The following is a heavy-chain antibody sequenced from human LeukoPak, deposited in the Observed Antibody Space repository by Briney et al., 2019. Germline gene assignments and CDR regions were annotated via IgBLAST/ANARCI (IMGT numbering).Heavy chain of an antibody. CDR1: GGSISSGGYY. Sequence: SQTLSLTCTVSGGSISSGGYYWSWIRQHPGKGLEWIGYIYYSGSTYYNPSHKSRVTISVDTSKNQFSLKLSSVTAADTAVYYCARSDYGSGSSIDYWGQGTLVTVSS. D-gene: IGHD3-10*01. CDR3: ARSDYGSGSSIDY. J-gene: IGHJ4*02. V-gene: IGHV4-31*03. CDR2: IYYSGST.